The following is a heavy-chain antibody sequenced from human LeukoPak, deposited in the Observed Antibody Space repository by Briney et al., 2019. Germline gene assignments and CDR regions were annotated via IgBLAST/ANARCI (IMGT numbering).Heavy chain of an antibody. V-gene: IGHV4-59*08. D-gene: IGHD3-9*01. Sequence: PSETLSLTCTVSGGSISSYYWSWIRQPPGKALEWIGYIYYSGSTNYNPSLKSRVTISVDTSKNQFSLKLSSVTAADTAVYYCARGVLRYFDWSPLDAFDIWGQGTMVTVSS. CDR3: ARGVLRYFDWSPLDAFDI. CDR1: GGSISSYY. CDR2: IYYSGST. J-gene: IGHJ3*02.